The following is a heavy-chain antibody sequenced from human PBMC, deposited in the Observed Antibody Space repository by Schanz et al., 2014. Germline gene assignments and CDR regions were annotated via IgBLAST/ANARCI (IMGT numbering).Heavy chain of an antibody. Sequence: VRLVESGGGLVKPGGSLRLSCAASGFTFSSYSMSWVRQAPGKGLEWVAFISYDGNNQYYADSVKGRFTISRDNSKNTLYLQMNSLRAEDTAVYYCARPIYDLWSGSFDYWGQGTLVTVSS. CDR1: GFTFSSYS. D-gene: IGHD3-3*01. CDR3: ARPIYDLWSGSFDY. CDR2: ISYDGNNQ. V-gene: IGHV3-30*03. J-gene: IGHJ4*02.